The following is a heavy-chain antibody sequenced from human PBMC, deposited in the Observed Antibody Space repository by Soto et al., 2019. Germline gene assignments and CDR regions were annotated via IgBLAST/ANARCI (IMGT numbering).Heavy chain of an antibody. D-gene: IGHD3-10*01. CDR2: ISAYNGNT. CDR3: AREVYGSGSYYKYNWFDP. Sequence: ASVKVSCKASGYTFTSHGISWVRQAPGQGLEWMGWISAYNGNTNYAQKLQGRVTMTTDTSTSTAYMELRSLRSDDTAVYYCAREVYGSGSYYKYNWFDPWGQGTLVTVSS. CDR1: GYTFTSHG. J-gene: IGHJ5*02. V-gene: IGHV1-18*01.